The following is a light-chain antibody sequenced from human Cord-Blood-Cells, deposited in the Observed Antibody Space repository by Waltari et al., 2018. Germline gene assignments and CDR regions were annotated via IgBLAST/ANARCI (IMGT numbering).Light chain of an antibody. J-gene: IGKJ1*01. V-gene: IGKV3-15*01. CDR3: QEYNNWPRT. Sequence: EIVLTQSPATAPVSPGERGTLSCRASQSVSSNLAWYQQKPGQAPRPLIYGASARATGIPARFSGSGSWTEFTRTISSLQSEDFAVYYCQEYNNWPRTFGQGTKVEIK. CDR2: GAS. CDR1: QSVSSN.